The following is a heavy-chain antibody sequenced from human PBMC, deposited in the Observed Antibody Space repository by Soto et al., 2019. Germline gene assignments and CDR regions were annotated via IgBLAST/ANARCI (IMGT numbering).Heavy chain of an antibody. CDR1: GGTFSRCT. CDR3: ASGSTIVRGAPSWFDP. CDR2: IIPIAAIA. Sequence: QVQLVQSGAGVKKPGSSVKVSCKASGGTFSRCTINWVRQAPGQGLEWMGRIIPIAAIANYTQKFQGRVRITMDKSSTTAYMELSSLRSDDTAVYYCASGSTIVRGAPSWFDPWGQGTLVTVSS. V-gene: IGHV1-69*02. D-gene: IGHD3-10*01. J-gene: IGHJ5*02.